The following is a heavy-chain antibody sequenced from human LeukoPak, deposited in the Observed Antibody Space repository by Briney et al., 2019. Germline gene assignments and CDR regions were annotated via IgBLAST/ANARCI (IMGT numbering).Heavy chain of an antibody. J-gene: IGHJ3*02. D-gene: IGHD1-1*01. Sequence: PSETLSLTCAVYGGSFSGYYWSWIRQPPGKGLEWIGEINHSGSTNYNPSLKSRVTTSVDTSKNQFSLKLSSVTAADTAVYYCARGPRGPGAFDIWGQGTMVTVSS. V-gene: IGHV4-34*01. CDR2: INHSGST. CDR1: GGSFSGYY. CDR3: ARGPRGPGAFDI.